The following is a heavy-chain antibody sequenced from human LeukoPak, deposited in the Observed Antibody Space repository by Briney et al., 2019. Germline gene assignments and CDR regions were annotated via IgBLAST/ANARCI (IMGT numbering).Heavy chain of an antibody. CDR1: GFTFDDYT. D-gene: IGHD6-6*01. CDR2: ISWDGGST. V-gene: IGHV3-43*01. CDR3: SGSSAGAFDI. Sequence: AGGSLRLSCAASGFTFDDYTMHWVRQAPGKGLEWVSLISWDGGSTSYADSVKGRFTISRDNSKNSLYLQMNSLRTEDTALYYCSGSSAGAFDIWGQGTMVTVSS. J-gene: IGHJ3*02.